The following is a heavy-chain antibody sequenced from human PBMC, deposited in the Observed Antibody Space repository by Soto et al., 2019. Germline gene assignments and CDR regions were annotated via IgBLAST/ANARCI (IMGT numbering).Heavy chain of an antibody. CDR3: TRDQGYCSSTSCLPDWFDP. Sequence: GGSPRLSCTASGFTFGDYAMSWFRQAPGKGLEWVGFIRSKAYGGTTEYAASVKGRFTISRDDSKSIAYLQMNSLKTEDTAVYYCTRDQGYCSSTSCLPDWFDPWGQGTLVTVSS. CDR2: IRSKAYGGTT. CDR1: GFTFGDYA. J-gene: IGHJ5*02. V-gene: IGHV3-49*03. D-gene: IGHD2-2*01.